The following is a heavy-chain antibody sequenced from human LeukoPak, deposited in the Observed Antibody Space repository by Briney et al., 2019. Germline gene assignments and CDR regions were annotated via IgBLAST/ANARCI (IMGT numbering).Heavy chain of an antibody. CDR1: GGSFSTYY. CDR3: ARSYGSSTCNWFDP. Sequence: SETLSLTCAVYGGSFSTYYWNWIRQPPGKGLEWTGEINHSGTSNYNPSLKSRVTISVDTSKNQFSLKLSSVTAADAAVYYCARSYGSSTCNWFDPWGQGTLVTVSS. D-gene: IGHD6-19*01. V-gene: IGHV4-34*01. CDR2: INHSGTS. J-gene: IGHJ5*02.